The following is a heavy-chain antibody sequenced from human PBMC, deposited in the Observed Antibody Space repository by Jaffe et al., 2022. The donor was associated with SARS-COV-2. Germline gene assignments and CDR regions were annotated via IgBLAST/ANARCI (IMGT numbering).Heavy chain of an antibody. V-gene: IGHV3-9*01. D-gene: IGHD4-17*01. Sequence: EVQLVESGGGLVQPGRSLRLSCAASGFTFDDYAMHWVRQAPGKGLEWVSGISWNSGSIGYADSVKGRFTISRDNAKNSLYLQMNSLRAEDTALYYCAKERAYGDYGTAFDYWGQGTLVTVSS. CDR3: AKERAYGDYGTAFDY. CDR1: GFTFDDYA. CDR2: ISWNSGSI. J-gene: IGHJ4*02.